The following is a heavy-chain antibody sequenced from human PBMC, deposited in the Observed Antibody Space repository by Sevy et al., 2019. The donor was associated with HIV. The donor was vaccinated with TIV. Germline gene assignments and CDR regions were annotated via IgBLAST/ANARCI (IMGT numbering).Heavy chain of an antibody. J-gene: IGHJ4*02. CDR3: ARIFSTVVVPAGFDY. D-gene: IGHD2-2*01. CDR1: GYTFTSYD. CDR2: MNPNSGNT. V-gene: IGHV1-8*01. Sequence: ASVKVSCKASGYTFTSYDINWVRQATGQGLEWMGWMNPNSGNTCYAQKFQGRVTMTRNTSISTAYMELSSLRSEDTAVYYCARIFSTVVVPAGFDYWGQGTLVTVSS.